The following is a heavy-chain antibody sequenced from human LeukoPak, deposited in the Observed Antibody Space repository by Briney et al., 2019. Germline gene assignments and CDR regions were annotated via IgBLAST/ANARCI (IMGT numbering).Heavy chain of an antibody. CDR3: AKDLLWFGESPSLFDY. CDR2: IHPDGINT. Sequence: GSLGLSCAASGFSFSYYGMHWVRQAPGKGLGWGSFIHPDGINTYYADSVKGRFTISRDNSKNTLYLLINSLRGEDTAAYYCAKDLLWFGESPSLFDYWGQGILVTVSS. J-gene: IGHJ4*02. D-gene: IGHD3-10*01. CDR1: GFSFSYYG. V-gene: IGHV3-30*02.